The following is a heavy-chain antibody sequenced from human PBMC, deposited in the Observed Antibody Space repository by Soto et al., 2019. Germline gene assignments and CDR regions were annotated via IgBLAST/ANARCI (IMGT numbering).Heavy chain of an antibody. D-gene: IGHD3-10*01. CDR1: GFTFNSHW. J-gene: IGHJ6*02. Sequence: EVQLVESGGGLVQPGGSLRLSCVASGFTFNSHWMHWVRQAPGKGLVWVFRISIDGTTTSYADSVKGRFTSSRDNAKNSVYLQMNSLGAEDTDVYYCARESRWFGGGLMYVWGQGTTFSV. V-gene: IGHV3-74*01. CDR3: ARESRWFGGGLMYV. CDR2: ISIDGTTT.